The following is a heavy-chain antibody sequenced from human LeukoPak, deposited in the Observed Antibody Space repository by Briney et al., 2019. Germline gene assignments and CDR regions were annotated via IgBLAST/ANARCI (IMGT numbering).Heavy chain of an antibody. J-gene: IGHJ4*02. CDR2: ISSSSSTI. CDR3: ARGAYVWGSYRYTGYYFDY. D-gene: IGHD3-16*02. CDR1: GFTFSSYS. V-gene: IGHV3-48*02. Sequence: GGSLRLSCAASGFTFSSYSMNWVRQAPGKGLEWVSYISSSSSTIYYADSVKGRFTISRDNAKNSLYPQMNSLRDEDTAVYYCARGAYVWGSYRYTGYYFDYWGQGTLVTVSS.